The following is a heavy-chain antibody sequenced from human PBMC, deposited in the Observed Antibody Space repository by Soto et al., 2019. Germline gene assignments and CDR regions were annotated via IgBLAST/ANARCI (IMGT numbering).Heavy chain of an antibody. D-gene: IGHD7-27*01. V-gene: IGHV3-73*02. J-gene: IGHJ2*01. CDR3: AKATWGYWYFDL. CDR1: GFTLSDSA. Sequence: EVQLVESGGGLVQPGGSLKLSCAASGFTLSDSAVHWVRQASGKGLEWVGRIRSKGNNYATSYAASVKGRFIISRDDSTNTAYLQMNSLRAEDTAVYYCAKATWGYWYFDLWGRGTLVTVSS. CDR2: IRSKGNNYAT.